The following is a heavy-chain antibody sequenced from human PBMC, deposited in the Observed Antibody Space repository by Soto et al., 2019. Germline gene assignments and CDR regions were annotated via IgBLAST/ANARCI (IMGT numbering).Heavy chain of an antibody. Sequence: ASVKVSCKASGYTFTSYDINWVRQATGQGLEWMGWMNPNSGNTGYAQKFQGRVTMTRNTSISTAYMELSSLRSEDTAVYYCAREYCSSTSCYGYYYYYGMDVWGRGTTVTVSS. D-gene: IGHD2-2*01. V-gene: IGHV1-8*01. CDR1: GYTFTSYD. CDR2: MNPNSGNT. J-gene: IGHJ6*02. CDR3: AREYCSSTSCYGYYYYYGMDV.